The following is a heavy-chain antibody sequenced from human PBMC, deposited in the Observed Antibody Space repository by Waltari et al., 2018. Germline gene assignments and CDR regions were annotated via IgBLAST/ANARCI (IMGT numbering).Heavy chain of an antibody. J-gene: IGHJ4*02. CDR1: GGSISSYY. Sequence: QVQLQESGPGLVKPSETLSLTCTVSGGSISSYYWSWIRQPPGKGLEWIGYIYYSGSTNYNPSLKSRVTISVDTSKNQFSLKLSSVTAADTAVYYCARERVAGTRGFDYWGQGTLVTVSS. D-gene: IGHD6-19*01. CDR2: IYYSGST. CDR3: ARERVAGTRGFDY. V-gene: IGHV4-59*01.